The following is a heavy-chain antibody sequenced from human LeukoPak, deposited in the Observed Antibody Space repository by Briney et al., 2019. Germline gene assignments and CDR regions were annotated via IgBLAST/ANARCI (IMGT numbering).Heavy chain of an antibody. CDR2: ISAYNGNT. Sequence: ASLKVSCKASGYTFTSYGISWVRQAPGQGLEWMGWISAYNGNTNYAQKLQGRVTMTTDTSTSTAYMELRSLRSDDTAVYYCARGIGHYDSSGYLDYWGQGTLVTVSS. CDR3: ARGIGHYDSSGYLDY. CDR1: GYTFTSYG. J-gene: IGHJ4*02. V-gene: IGHV1-18*01. D-gene: IGHD3-22*01.